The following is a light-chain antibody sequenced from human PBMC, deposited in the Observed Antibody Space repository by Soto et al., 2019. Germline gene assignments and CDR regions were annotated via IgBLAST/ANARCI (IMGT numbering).Light chain of an antibody. J-gene: IGLJ1*01. CDR3: TSYSNSTIPYV. CDR1: SSDVGDYNY. V-gene: IGLV2-14*03. Sequence: QSVLTQPASVSGSPGQSITISCIGTSSDVGDYNYVSWYQRQPGKPPQLIIFDVSTRPSGVSDRFSGSKSGNTASLTISGLQAEDEADYFCTSYSNSTIPYVFGSGTKVTV. CDR2: DVS.